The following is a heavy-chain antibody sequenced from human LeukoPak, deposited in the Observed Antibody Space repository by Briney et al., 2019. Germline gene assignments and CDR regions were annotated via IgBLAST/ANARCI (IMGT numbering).Heavy chain of an antibody. CDR2: IYSGGST. Sequence: PGGSLRLSCAASGFTVSSNYMSWVRQAPGKGLEWVSVIYSGGSTYYADSVKGRFTISRDNSKNTLYLRMNSLRAEDTAVYYCARSTTVTIFDYWGQGTLVTVSS. J-gene: IGHJ4*02. V-gene: IGHV3-53*01. CDR3: ARSTTVTIFDY. D-gene: IGHD4-17*01. CDR1: GFTVSSNY.